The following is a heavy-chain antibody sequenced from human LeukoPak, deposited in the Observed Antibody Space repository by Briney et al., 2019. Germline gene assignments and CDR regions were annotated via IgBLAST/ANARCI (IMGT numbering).Heavy chain of an antibody. CDR3: ARVFSYGPYYHYYYYMDV. Sequence: SETLSLTCAVYGGTFSGYYWSWIRQPPGKGLEWIGEINHSGSTNYNPSLKSRVTISVDTSKNQFSLKLSSVTAADTAVYYCARVFSYGPYYHYYYYMDVWGKGTTVTVSS. J-gene: IGHJ6*03. CDR1: GGTFSGYY. V-gene: IGHV4-34*01. CDR2: INHSGST. D-gene: IGHD5-18*01.